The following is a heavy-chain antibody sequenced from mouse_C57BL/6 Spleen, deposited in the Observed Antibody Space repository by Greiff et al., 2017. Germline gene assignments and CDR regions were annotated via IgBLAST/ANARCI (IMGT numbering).Heavy chain of an antibody. CDR3: ARTIYYGNYGAMDY. V-gene: IGHV1-19*01. Sequence: EVQLQQSGPVLVKPGASVKMSCKASGYTFTDYYMNWVKQSHGKSLEWIGVINPYNGGTSYNQKFKGKATLTVDKSSSTAYMELNSLTSEDSAVYYCARTIYYGNYGAMDYWGQGTSVTVSS. CDR2: INPYNGGT. CDR1: GYTFTDYY. D-gene: IGHD2-1*01. J-gene: IGHJ4*01.